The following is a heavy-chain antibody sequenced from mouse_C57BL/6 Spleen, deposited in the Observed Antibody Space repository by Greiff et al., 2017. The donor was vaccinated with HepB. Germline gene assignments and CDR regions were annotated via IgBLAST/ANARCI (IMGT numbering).Heavy chain of an antibody. CDR3: ARDDWYFDV. V-gene: IGHV3-6*01. CDR1: GYSITSGYY. CDR2: ISYDGSN. J-gene: IGHJ1*03. Sequence: ESGPGLVKPSQSLSLTCSVTGYSITSGYYWNWIRQFPGNKLEWMGYISYDGSNNYNPSLKNRISITRDTSKNQFFLKLNSVTTEDTATYYCARDDWYFDVWGTGTTVTVSS.